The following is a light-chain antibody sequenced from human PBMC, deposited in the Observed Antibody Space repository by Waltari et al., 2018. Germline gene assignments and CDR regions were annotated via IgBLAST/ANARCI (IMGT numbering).Light chain of an antibody. CDR1: QHIHSW. J-gene: IGKJ1*01. V-gene: IGKV1-5*03. CDR3: QKYNRPWT. Sequence: DIQLAQTPATVSASVGDRVTITCRASQHIHSWLAGSQQKPGKAPKALIYKASNLHSGVPSRFSGSGFGTEFTLTISSLQPDDFATYYCQKYNRPWTFGQGTRVDIK. CDR2: KAS.